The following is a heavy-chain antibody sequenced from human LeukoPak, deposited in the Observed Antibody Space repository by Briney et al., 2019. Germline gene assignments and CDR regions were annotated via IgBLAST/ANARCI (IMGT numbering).Heavy chain of an antibody. Sequence: GASVKVSCKASGGTFSSYTTNWVQQAPGQGLEWMGGIIPVFGTANYVQKFQGRVTITADESTSTAYMELSSLRSEDTAVYYCAIGQQLVPDAFDIWGQGTMVTVSS. CDR2: IIPVFGTA. CDR3: AIGQQLVPDAFDI. D-gene: IGHD6-13*01. J-gene: IGHJ3*02. CDR1: GGTFSSYT. V-gene: IGHV1-69*13.